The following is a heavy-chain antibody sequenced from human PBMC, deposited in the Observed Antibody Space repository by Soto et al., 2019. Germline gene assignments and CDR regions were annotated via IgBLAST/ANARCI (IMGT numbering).Heavy chain of an antibody. D-gene: IGHD1-26*01. Sequence: SSETLSLTCTVSGGSISSYYWSWIRQPPRKGLEWIGYIYYSGSTNYHPSLKSRVTISVDTSKNLFSLKLSSVTAADTAVYYCARDQHSGSYMDVWDKGTTVT. CDR2: IYYSGST. V-gene: IGHV4-59*01. CDR3: ARDQHSGSYMDV. J-gene: IGHJ6*03. CDR1: GGSISSYY.